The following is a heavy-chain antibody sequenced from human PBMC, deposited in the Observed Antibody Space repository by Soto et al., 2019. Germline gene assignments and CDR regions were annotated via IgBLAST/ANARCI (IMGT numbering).Heavy chain of an antibody. V-gene: IGHV1-46*01. CDR1: GYTFMNYY. CDR3: ARDEDIVEVADARYGMDV. D-gene: IGHD5-12*01. Sequence: QVQLVQSGAEVKKPGASVQVSCKASGYTFMNYYVHWVRQAPGQGLEWMGLFNPSRGVATYAQKFQGRVAMTGDTSTTTVSMELSSLRSEDTAVYYCARDEDIVEVADARYGMDVWGQGTTVTVSS. J-gene: IGHJ6*02. CDR2: FNPSRGVA.